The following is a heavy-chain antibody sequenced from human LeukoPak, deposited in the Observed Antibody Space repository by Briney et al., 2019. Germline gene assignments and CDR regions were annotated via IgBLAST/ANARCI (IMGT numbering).Heavy chain of an antibody. CDR1: GFIFSDFY. CDR3: ASDQVSGVFDY. J-gene: IGHJ4*02. Sequence: GGSLRLSCAGSGFIFSDFYINWIRQSPGKGLEWLAYISPDGSYTTYGASVKGRFVISRDNAKNSVSLQINSLRVEDTALYFCASDQVSGVFDYWGQGARVTVS. V-gene: IGHV3-11*05. CDR2: ISPDGSYT. D-gene: IGHD5/OR15-5a*01.